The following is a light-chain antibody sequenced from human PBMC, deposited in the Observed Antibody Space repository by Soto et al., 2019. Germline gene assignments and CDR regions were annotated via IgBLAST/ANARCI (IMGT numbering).Light chain of an antibody. CDR1: GSNIGAGYD. CDR2: GNS. V-gene: IGLV1-40*01. J-gene: IGLJ1*01. CDR3: QSYDSSLSGPWV. Sequence: QSVLTQPPSVSGAPGQRVTISCTGSGSNIGAGYDVHWYQQLPGTAPKLLIYGNSNRPSGVPDRFSGSKSGTSASLAITGLQAEDEADYYCQSYDSSLSGPWVFGTGTQLTVL.